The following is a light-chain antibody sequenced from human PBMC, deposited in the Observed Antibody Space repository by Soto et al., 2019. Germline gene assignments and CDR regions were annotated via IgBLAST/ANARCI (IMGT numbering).Light chain of an antibody. V-gene: IGKV3-11*01. J-gene: IGKJ5*01. CDR3: QQYNNWPFS. Sequence: EIVLTQSPATLSLSPGERATLSCRASQSVSSSLAWYQQKPGQAPRLLIYDVSIRATGVPARFSGTGSETDFTLTISGLQSEDSAVYFCQQYNNWPFSFGQGTRLEI. CDR1: QSVSSS. CDR2: DVS.